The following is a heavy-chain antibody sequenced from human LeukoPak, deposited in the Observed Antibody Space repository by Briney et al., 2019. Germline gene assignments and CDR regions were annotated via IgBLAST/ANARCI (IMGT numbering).Heavy chain of an antibody. V-gene: IGHV5-51*01. D-gene: IGHD6-6*01. Sequence: GESLKISCEGSGYSFTNYWIGWVRQMPGKGLEWMGIIYPGDSDTRYNPSFQGQVTISADKSINTAYLQWSSLKASDTAMYYCARSLGGYSSSSDYYYYYMDVWGKGTTVTVSS. CDR1: GYSFTNYW. CDR2: IYPGDSDT. J-gene: IGHJ6*03. CDR3: ARSLGGYSSSSDYYYYYMDV.